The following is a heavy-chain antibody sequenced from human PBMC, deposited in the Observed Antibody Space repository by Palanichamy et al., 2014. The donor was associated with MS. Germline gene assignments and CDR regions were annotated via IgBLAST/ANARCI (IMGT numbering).Heavy chain of an antibody. CDR1: GYLFTSYT. J-gene: IGHJ5*02. Sequence: LVQSGTDVRKPGASVKITCETSGYLFTSYTINWVRQAPGQSLEWMGWINPGNGNTKYSKKFQGRLTITRDTSANTAYMELSSLTSEDTAKYFCARDSRTYYYDMNWFDPWGQGTLVIVSS. CDR2: INPGNGNT. D-gene: IGHD3-22*01. V-gene: IGHV1-3*01. CDR3: ARDSRTYYYDMNWFDP.